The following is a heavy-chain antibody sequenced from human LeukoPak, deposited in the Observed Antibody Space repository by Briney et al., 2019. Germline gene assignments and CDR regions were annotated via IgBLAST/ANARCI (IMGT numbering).Heavy chain of an antibody. CDR2: ISWNSGDI. Sequence: GGSLRLSCAASGFIFNDYAMHWFRQTPGKGLEWVSGISWNSGDIGYADSVKGRFTISRDNAQNSLYLQMNSLRAEDTAVYYCARDTIVWTAFDIWGQGTMVTVSS. D-gene: IGHD1-26*01. V-gene: IGHV3-9*01. J-gene: IGHJ3*02. CDR3: ARDTIVWTAFDI. CDR1: GFIFNDYA.